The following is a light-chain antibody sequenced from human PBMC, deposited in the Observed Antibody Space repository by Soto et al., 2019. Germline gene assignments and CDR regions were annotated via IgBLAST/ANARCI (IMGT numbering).Light chain of an antibody. V-gene: IGLV2-14*03. CDR3: TLFTSSAAPCV. CDR1: SSDVGGYIF. J-gene: IGLJ1*01. CDR2: EVS. Sequence: QSVLTQPASVSGSLGQSITISCTGTSSDVGGYIFVSWYQQHPGKAPKLLIYEVSNRPSGVSNRFSGSRSDNTASLTISGLQAEDEADYYGTLFTSSAAPCVFGAGTKVPVL.